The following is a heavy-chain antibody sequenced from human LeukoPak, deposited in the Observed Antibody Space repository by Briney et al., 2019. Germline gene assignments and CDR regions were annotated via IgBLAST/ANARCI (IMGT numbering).Heavy chain of an antibody. D-gene: IGHD4-11*01. CDR3: ARQTYDYRDSYYFDY. V-gene: IGHV4-4*09. Sequence: SETLSLICSVSGVSMTGYYWSWIRQPPGKGLEWIGYIYTSGSTNYNPSLKSRVTISVDTSKNQFSLKLSSVTAADTAVYYCARQTYDYRDSYYFDYWGQGTLVTVSS. J-gene: IGHJ4*02. CDR2: IYTSGST. CDR1: GVSMTGYY.